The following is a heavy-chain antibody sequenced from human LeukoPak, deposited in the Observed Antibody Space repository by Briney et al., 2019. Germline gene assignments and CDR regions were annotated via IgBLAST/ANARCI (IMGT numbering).Heavy chain of an antibody. D-gene: IGHD3-16*01. CDR3: TTSKEGEYYFDY. Sequence: PGGSLRLSYAASGITFSNYRMSWVRQAPGKGLEWVGRIKSKTDGGTTDYAAPVKGRFTISRDDSKNTLYLQMNSLKTEDTAVYYCTTSKEGEYYFDYWGQGTLVTVSS. CDR2: IKSKTDGGTT. J-gene: IGHJ4*02. V-gene: IGHV3-15*01. CDR1: GITFSNYR.